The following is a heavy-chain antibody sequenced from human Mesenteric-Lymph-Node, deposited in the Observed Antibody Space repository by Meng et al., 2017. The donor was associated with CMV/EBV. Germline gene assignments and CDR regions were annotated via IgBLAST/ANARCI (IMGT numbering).Heavy chain of an antibody. V-gene: IGHV1-2*02. CDR2: INPNSGGT. D-gene: IGHD2-2*01. CDR1: GYTFTGYY. J-gene: IGHJ4*02. Sequence: SGYTFTGYYMHWVRQAPGQGLEWMGWINPNSGGTNYAQKFQGRVTMTRDTSISTAYMELSRLRSDDTAVYYCATHLGYCSSTSCLDYWGQGTLVTVSS. CDR3: ATHLGYCSSTSCLDY.